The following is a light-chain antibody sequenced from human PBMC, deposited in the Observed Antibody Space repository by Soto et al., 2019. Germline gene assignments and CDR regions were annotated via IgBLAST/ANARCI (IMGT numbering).Light chain of an antibody. CDR1: QSVGSNT. CDR2: DAS. J-gene: IGKJ5*01. CDR3: QQYANSIT. V-gene: IGKV3-20*01. Sequence: EIVLTQSPGTQSLSPGETATLSCRASQSVGSNTLAWYHQKPGQTPRLLIYDASSRATGIPDRFSGSGSGTDFTLTISRLEPEGLAVYYGQQYANSITFGQGTRLEVE.